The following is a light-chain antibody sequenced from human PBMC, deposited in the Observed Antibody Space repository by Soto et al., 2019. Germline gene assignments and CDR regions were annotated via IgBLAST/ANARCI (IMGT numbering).Light chain of an antibody. J-gene: IGKJ1*01. CDR3: QQYNNWPQT. CDR1: QNISSY. CDR2: GAS. Sequence: IVWTQSPATLAWALWKRASLCWRASQNISSYLIWYQQKPGQAPRLLIYGASNGAAGIPARFSGTGSGTDFTLTISSLQSEDFAEYHCQQYNNWPQTFGQGTKVDI. V-gene: IGKV3-11*01.